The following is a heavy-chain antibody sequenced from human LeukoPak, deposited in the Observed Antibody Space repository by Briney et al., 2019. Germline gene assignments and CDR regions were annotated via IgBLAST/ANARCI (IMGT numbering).Heavy chain of an antibody. V-gene: IGHV3-30*03. J-gene: IGHJ4*02. D-gene: IGHD3-22*01. CDR2: ISYDGSNK. Sequence: GGSLRLSCAASGFTFSSYAMNWVRQAPGKGLEWVAVISYDGSNKYYADSVKGRFTISRDNAKNSLYLQMNSLRAEDTAVYYCARVGYDSSGYYYGFDYWGQGTLVTVSS. CDR3: ARVGYDSSGYYYGFDY. CDR1: GFTFSSYA.